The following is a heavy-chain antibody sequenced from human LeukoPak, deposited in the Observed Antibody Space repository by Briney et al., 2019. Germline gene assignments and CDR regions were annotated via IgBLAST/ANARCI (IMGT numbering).Heavy chain of an antibody. V-gene: IGHV1-18*01. D-gene: IGHD1-26*01. CDR3: ARQKLLGSYPWAYYYYYMDV. Sequence: ASVKVSCKASGYTFTSYGISWVRQAPGQGLEWMGWTSAYNGNTNYAQKLQGRVTMTTDTSTSTAYMELRSLRSDDTAVYYCARQKLLGSYPWAYYYYYMDVWGKGTTVTVSS. CDR1: GYTFTSYG. CDR2: TSAYNGNT. J-gene: IGHJ6*03.